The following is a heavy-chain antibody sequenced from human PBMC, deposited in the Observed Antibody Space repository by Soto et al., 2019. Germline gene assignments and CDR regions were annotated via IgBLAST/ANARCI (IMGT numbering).Heavy chain of an antibody. D-gene: IGHD3-16*02. J-gene: IGHJ6*03. CDR1: GYTFTSYY. CDR3: ARDCRYHPNEYHHYYQAV. Sequence: ASVKVSCKASGYTFTSYYMHWVRQAPGQGLEWMGIINPSGGSTSYAQRFQGRVTMTRDTSTSTVYMELSSLRSEDTAVYYCARDCRYHPNEYHHYYQAVSGKGNTVTVSS. CDR2: INPSGGST. V-gene: IGHV1-46*03.